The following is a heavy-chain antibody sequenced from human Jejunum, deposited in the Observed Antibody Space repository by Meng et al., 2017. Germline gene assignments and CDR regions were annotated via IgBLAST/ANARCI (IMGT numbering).Heavy chain of an antibody. J-gene: IGHJ4*02. D-gene: IGHD4-17*01. CDR3: ARNGDLRYFDY. CDR2: VYSGGWT. CDR1: GFTFSRYY. Sequence: EVQLVESGGGLVQPGGSLRLSCVASGFTFSRYYMGWVRQAPGKGLEWVSVVYSGGWTSYGDAVKGRFTISRDNSENTLYLQMNSLRAEDTAIYYCARNGDLRYFDYWGQGTLVTVSS. V-gene: IGHV3-66*02.